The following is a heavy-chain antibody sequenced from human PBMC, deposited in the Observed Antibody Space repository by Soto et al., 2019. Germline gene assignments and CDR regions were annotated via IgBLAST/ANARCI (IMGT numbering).Heavy chain of an antibody. CDR2: IYYSGST. Sequence: RSLTYTVSGGSDSSGSYYWTWIRHPPGKELEWIGYIYYSGSTNYNPSFKSLVTISVDTSRNQFSLKLSSVTAADTAVYYCARGYSRAWSRFDSWGQGTLVTVFS. D-gene: IGHD6-13*01. J-gene: IGHJ5*01. CDR1: GGSDSSGSYY. V-gene: IGHV4-61*01. CDR3: ARGYSRAWSRFDS.